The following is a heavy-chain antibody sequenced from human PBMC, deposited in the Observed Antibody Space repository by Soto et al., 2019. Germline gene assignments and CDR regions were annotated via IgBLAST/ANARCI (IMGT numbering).Heavy chain of an antibody. D-gene: IGHD3-16*02. V-gene: IGHV3-30-3*01. CDR3: ARETAIMITFGGVIAHNWFDP. CDR2: ISYDGSNK. CDR1: GFTFSSYA. J-gene: IGHJ5*02. Sequence: SLKISCAASGFTFSSYAMHWVRQAPGKGLEWVAVISYDGSNKYYADSVKGRFTISRDNSKNTLYLQMNSLRAEDTAVYYCARETAIMITFGGVIAHNWFDPWGQGTLVTVSS.